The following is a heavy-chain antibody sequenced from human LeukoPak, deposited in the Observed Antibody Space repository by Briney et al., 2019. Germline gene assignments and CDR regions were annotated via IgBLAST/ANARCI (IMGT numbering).Heavy chain of an antibody. V-gene: IGHV3-30*03. J-gene: IGHJ4*02. CDR2: ISYDGSNK. Sequence: GGSLRLSCAASGFTFSSYGMHWVRQAPGKGLEWVAVISYDGSNKYYADSVKGRFTISRDNSKNTLYLQMNSLRAEDTAVYYCARALYSSGWYHYFDYWGQGTLVTVSS. CDR1: GFTFSSYG. D-gene: IGHD6-19*01. CDR3: ARALYSSGWYHYFDY.